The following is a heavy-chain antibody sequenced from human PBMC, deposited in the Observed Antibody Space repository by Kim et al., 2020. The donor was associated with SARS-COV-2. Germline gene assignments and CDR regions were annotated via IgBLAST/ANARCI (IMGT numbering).Heavy chain of an antibody. V-gene: IGHV3-23*01. Sequence: GGSLRLSCAASGFTFSSYAMSWVRQAPGKGLEWVSAISGSGGSNYYAYSVKGRFTTSRYNSKNTLYPQMNSMRAEATAVYYLAKEGEDSGYDRYYSGLDV. J-gene: IGHJ6*01. CDR3: AKEGEDSGYDRYYSGLDV. CDR1: GFTFSSYA. CDR2: ISGSGGSN. D-gene: IGHD5-12*01.